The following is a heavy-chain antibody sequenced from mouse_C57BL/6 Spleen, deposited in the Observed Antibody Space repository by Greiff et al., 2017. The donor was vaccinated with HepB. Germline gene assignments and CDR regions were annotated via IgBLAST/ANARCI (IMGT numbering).Heavy chain of an antibody. J-gene: IGHJ2*01. CDR2: IYPGDGDT. Sequence: QVQLQQSGAELVKPGASVKISCKASGYAFSSYWMNWVKQRPGKGLEWIGQIYPGDGDTNYNGKFKGKATLTADKSSSTAYMQLSSLTSEDSAVYFCATNPPIGYYFDYWGKGTTLTVSS. CDR3: ATNPPIGYYFDY. V-gene: IGHV1-80*01. CDR1: GYAFSSYW. D-gene: IGHD1-1*02.